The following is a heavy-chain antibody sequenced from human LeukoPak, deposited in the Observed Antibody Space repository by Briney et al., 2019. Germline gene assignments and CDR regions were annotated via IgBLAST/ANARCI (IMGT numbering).Heavy chain of an antibody. CDR2: IYYSGST. V-gene: IGHV4-31*03. D-gene: IGHD6-19*01. Sequence: SQTLSLTCTVSGGSISSGGYYWSWIRQHPGKGLEWIGYIYYSGSTYYNPSLKSRVTISVDTSKNQFSLKLSSVTAADTAVYYCAGGGPRYSSGWSSNNHYTSDYWGQGTLVTVSS. CDR3: AGGGPRYSSGWSSNNHYTSDY. J-gene: IGHJ4*02. CDR1: GGSISSGGYY.